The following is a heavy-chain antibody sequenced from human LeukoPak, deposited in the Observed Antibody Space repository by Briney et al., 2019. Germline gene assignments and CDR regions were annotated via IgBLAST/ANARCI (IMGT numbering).Heavy chain of an antibody. D-gene: IGHD2-15*01. CDR2: INHSGST. J-gene: IGHJ2*01. Sequence: KPSETLSLTRAVYGGSFSGYYWSWIRQPPGKGLEWIGEINHSGSTNYNPSLKSRVTISVDTSKNQFSLKLSSVTAADTAVYYCASSRLGYCSGGSCYRYWYFDLWGRGTLVTVSS. V-gene: IGHV4-34*01. CDR1: GGSFSGYY. CDR3: ASSRLGYCSGGSCYRYWYFDL.